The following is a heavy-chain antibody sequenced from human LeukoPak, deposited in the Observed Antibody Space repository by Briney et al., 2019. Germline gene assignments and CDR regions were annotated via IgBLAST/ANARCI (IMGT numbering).Heavy chain of an antibody. V-gene: IGHV1-69*06. D-gene: IGHD3-9*01. CDR2: IIPIFGTA. CDR1: GGTFSSYA. CDR3: ARVLGFNDILTGYTYGWFDP. J-gene: IGHJ5*02. Sequence: SVKVSCKASGGTFSSYAISWVRQAPGQGLEWMGGIIPIFGTANYAQKFQGRVTITADKSTRTAYMELSSLRSEDTAVYYCARVLGFNDILTGYTYGWFDPWGQGTLVTVSS.